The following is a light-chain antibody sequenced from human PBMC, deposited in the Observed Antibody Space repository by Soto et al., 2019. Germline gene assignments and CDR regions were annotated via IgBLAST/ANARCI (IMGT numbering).Light chain of an antibody. CDR3: QQANRFRLS. CDR1: QGISSW. Sequence: IQMTQSPSSVSASVGDRVSITCRASQGISSWLAWYQQKPGRAPKLLIYTGSSLQSGVPSRFSGTGSGTDFTLTISGPQPEDVATYYCQQANRFRLSSGGGTKVEIK. CDR2: TGS. V-gene: IGKV1-12*01. J-gene: IGKJ4*01.